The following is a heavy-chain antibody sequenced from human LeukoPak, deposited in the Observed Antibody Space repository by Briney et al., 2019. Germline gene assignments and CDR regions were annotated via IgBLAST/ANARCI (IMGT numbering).Heavy chain of an antibody. CDR1: GFTFNSYA. V-gene: IGHV3-23*01. D-gene: IGHD3-22*01. Sequence: GGSLRLSCAASGFTFNSYAMTWVRQAPGKGLEWVSAISGGGVNTYYADSVKGRFTISRDNSKNMLYLQMNSLRAEDTAVYYCTKTLGYSGYFSPWGQGTLVTVSS. CDR3: TKTLGYSGYFSP. CDR2: ISGGGVNT. J-gene: IGHJ5*02.